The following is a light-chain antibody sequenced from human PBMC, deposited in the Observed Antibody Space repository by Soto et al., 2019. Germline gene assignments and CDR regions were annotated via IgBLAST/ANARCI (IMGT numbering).Light chain of an antibody. CDR1: QSVSSTF. Sequence: EIVLTQSPGTLSLTPGERATLSCRASQSVSSTFLAWYQQKPGQAPKVLIYGASTRATGIPDRFSGSGSGTDFTLTISRLEPEDFAMYYCQQYESSRTFGQGTKLEMK. J-gene: IGKJ1*01. V-gene: IGKV3-20*01. CDR2: GAS. CDR3: QQYESSRT.